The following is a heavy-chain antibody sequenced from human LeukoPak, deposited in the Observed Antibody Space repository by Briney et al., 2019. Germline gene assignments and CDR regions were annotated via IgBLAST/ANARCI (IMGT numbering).Heavy chain of an antibody. Sequence: ASVKVSCKASGGTFSSYAISWVRQAPGQGLEWMGGIIPIFGTANYAQKFQGRVTITADESTSTAYMELSSLRSEDTAVYYCAREGTPYSSSRYWFDPWGQGTLVTVSS. J-gene: IGHJ5*02. D-gene: IGHD6-13*01. CDR1: GGTFSSYA. V-gene: IGHV1-69*13. CDR2: IIPIFGTA. CDR3: AREGTPYSSSRYWFDP.